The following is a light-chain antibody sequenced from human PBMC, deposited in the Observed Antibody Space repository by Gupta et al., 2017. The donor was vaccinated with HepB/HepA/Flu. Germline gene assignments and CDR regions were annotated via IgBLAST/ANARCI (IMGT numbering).Light chain of an antibody. CDR2: EVS. CDR1: SSDVGSYNV. J-gene: IGLJ2*01. V-gene: IGLV2-23*02. CDR3: CSYAGRSTVV. Sequence: QSALTQPASVSGSPGQSIPISCTGTSSDVGSYNVVSWYQQHPGKAPKLMIYEVSKRPSGVSNRFSGSKSGNTASLTISGLQAEDEADYYCCSYAGRSTVVFGGGTKLTVL.